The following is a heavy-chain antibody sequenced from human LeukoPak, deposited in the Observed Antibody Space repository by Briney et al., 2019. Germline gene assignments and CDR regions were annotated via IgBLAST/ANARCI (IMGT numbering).Heavy chain of an antibody. V-gene: IGHV1-2*06. D-gene: IGHD6-13*01. Sequence: ASVKVSCKASGYTFTGYYMHWVRQAPGQGLEWMGRINPNSGGTNYAQKFQGRVTMTRDTSISTAYMELSRLRSDDTAVYYCARALPLGIAAADYWGRGTLVTVSS. J-gene: IGHJ4*02. CDR3: ARALPLGIAAADY. CDR2: INPNSGGT. CDR1: GYTFTGYY.